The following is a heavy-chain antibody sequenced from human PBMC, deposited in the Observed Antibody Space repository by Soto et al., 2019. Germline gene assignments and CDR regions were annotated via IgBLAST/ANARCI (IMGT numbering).Heavy chain of an antibody. D-gene: IGHD2-8*02. J-gene: IGHJ6*02. CDR2: ISYDGSNK. Sequence: QVQLVESGGGVVPPGRSLRLACAASRFTFSSYGMHWVRQAPGKELEWVAAISYDGSNKNYADCVKGRFTISRDNSKNTLYLQMNGLRGEDTAVYHCAKGLVGYVFGVQDYHYGMDVWGQGTMVTVSS. V-gene: IGHV3-30*18. CDR3: AKGLVGYVFGVQDYHYGMDV. CDR1: RFTFSSYG.